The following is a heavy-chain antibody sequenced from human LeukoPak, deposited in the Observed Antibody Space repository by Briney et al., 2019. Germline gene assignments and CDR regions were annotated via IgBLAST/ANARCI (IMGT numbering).Heavy chain of an antibody. CDR2: IIPIFGTA. Sequence: ASVKVSCKASGGTFSSYAISWVRQAPGQGLEWMGGIIPIFGTANYAQKFRGRVTITADKSTRTAYMELSSLRSEDTAVYYCARDYRRYSSSPYDYWGQGTLVTVSS. V-gene: IGHV1-69*06. J-gene: IGHJ4*02. CDR3: ARDYRRYSSSPYDY. CDR1: GGTFSSYA. D-gene: IGHD6-6*01.